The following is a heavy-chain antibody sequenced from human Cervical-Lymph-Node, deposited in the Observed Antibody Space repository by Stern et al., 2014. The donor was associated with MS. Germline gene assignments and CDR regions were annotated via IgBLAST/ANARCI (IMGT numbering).Heavy chain of an antibody. CDR2: IRSNGGST. Sequence: EVQLEESGEGLVQPGGSLRLSCAASGFTFSSYAMHWVRQAPGKGLDYVSAIRSNGGSTYYADSVKGRFTISRDNSKNTLYLQMGSLRAEDMAVYYCARSRGYRYYYYYGMDVWGQGTTVTVSS. V-gene: IGHV3-64*02. J-gene: IGHJ6*02. D-gene: IGHD5-18*01. CDR1: GFTFSSYA. CDR3: ARSRGYRYYYYYGMDV.